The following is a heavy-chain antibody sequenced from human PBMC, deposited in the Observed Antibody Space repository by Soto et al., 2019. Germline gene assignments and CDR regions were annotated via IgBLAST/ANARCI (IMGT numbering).Heavy chain of an antibody. Sequence: GGSLRLSCAASGFTFSSYWMSWVRQAPGKGLEWVANIKQDGSGKYYVDSVKGRFTISRDNAKNSLYLQMNSLRAEDTAVYYCARRKGIAARYYYYYYGMDVWGQGTTVTVS. CDR2: IKQDGSGK. V-gene: IGHV3-7*01. J-gene: IGHJ6*02. CDR3: ARRKGIAARYYYYYYGMDV. CDR1: GFTFSSYW. D-gene: IGHD6-6*01.